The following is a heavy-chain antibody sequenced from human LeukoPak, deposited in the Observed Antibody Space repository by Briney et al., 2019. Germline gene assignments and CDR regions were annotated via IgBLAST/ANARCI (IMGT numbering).Heavy chain of an antibody. J-gene: IGHJ6*02. CDR2: IKQDETEK. CDR3: ARLAPSYYDFWSGYWSTEDYYYYYGMDV. V-gene: IGHV3-7*01. D-gene: IGHD3-3*01. Sequence: GGSLRLSCVGSGFTFSSSWMGWVRQAPGKGLEWVANIKQDETEKYYADSVKGRFTISRDNAKNSLYLQMNSLRAEDTAVYYCARLAPSYYDFWSGYWSTEDYYYYYGMDVWGQGTTVTVSS. CDR1: GFTFSSSW.